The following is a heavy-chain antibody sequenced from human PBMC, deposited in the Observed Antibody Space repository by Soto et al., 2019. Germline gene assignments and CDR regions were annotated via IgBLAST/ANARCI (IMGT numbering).Heavy chain of an antibody. Sequence: SETLSLTCTFSGVSISSGDYYCSWIRQPPWKGLEWIGYIYYSGSTYYNPSLKSRVTISVDTSKNQFSLKLSSVTAADTAVYYCARDRWMVRGQYYYYGMEVWGQATTVTVS. J-gene: IGHJ6*02. CDR2: IYYSGST. CDR1: GVSISSGDYY. D-gene: IGHD3-10*01. CDR3: ARDRWMVRGQYYYYGMEV. V-gene: IGHV4-30-4*01.